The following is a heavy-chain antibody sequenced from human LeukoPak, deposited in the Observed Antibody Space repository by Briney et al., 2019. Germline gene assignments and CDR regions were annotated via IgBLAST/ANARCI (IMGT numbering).Heavy chain of an antibody. CDR1: GFTFSTYA. CDR3: AKDFVLTSGSRGYFDF. CDR2: ISGSGDIT. V-gene: IGHV3-23*01. D-gene: IGHD2-8*01. Sequence: PGGSLRLSCAASGFTFSTYAMTWVRQAPGKGLEWVSDISGSGDITYYADSVKGRFTISGDNSKNTLYLHMNSLRTEDTAVYYCAKDFVLTSGSRGYFDFWGQGTLVTVSS. J-gene: IGHJ4*02.